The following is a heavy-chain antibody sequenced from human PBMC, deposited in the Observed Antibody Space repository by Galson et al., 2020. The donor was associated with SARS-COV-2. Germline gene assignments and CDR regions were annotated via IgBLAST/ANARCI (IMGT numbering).Heavy chain of an antibody. J-gene: IGHJ4*02. CDR1: GFTISGSA. V-gene: IGHV3-73*01. CDR2: IRSRANNYAT. Sequence: GGSLRFSCAVSGFTISGSAMHWVRQASGKGLEWVGRIRSRANNYATIYAASVQGRFTVSRDDSKNTAYLQMNSLKSEDTAVYYCTAGKGGYWGQGTVVMVSS. D-gene: IGHD1-1*01. CDR3: TAGKGGY.